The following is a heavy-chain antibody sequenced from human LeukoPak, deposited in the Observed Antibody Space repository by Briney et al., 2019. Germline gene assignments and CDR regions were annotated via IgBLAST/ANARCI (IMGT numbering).Heavy chain of an antibody. CDR2: ISYDGSNK. J-gene: IGHJ5*02. Sequence: GGSLRLSCAASGFTFSSYAMHWVRQAPGKGLEWVAVISYDGSNKYYADSVKGRFTISRDNSKNTLYLQMNSLRAEDTAVYYCAKDRIAAPPGGQGTLVTVSS. CDR3: AKDRIAAPP. CDR1: GFTFSSYA. V-gene: IGHV3-30*04. D-gene: IGHD6-13*01.